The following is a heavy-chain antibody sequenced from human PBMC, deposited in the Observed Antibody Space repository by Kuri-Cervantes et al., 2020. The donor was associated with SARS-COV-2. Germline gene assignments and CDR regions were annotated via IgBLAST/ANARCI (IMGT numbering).Heavy chain of an antibody. Sequence: ETLSLTCAASGFTFSSYAMHWVRQAPGKGLEWVSYISSSSSTIYYADSVKGRFTISRDNAKNSLYLQMNSLRAEDTAVYYCASRRAGAAAGIWGWFDPWGQGTLVTVSS. D-gene: IGHD6-13*01. CDR1: GFTFSSYA. J-gene: IGHJ5*02. V-gene: IGHV3-48*01. CDR3: ASRRAGAAAGIWGWFDP. CDR2: ISSSSSTI.